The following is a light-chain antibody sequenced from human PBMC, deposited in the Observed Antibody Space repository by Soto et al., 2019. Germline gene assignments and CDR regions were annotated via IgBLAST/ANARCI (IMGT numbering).Light chain of an antibody. CDR1: QSIRSN. Sequence: EIVLTQSPATMSVSPGQRATLSCRASQSIRSNLAWYQQEPAQAPRLLIYGPSTRATAIPARFSGSGSGTEFILTISSLQSEGFAVYFCQQYKDWSPITFGQGTRLGIK. CDR2: GPS. V-gene: IGKV3-15*01. J-gene: IGKJ5*01. CDR3: QQYKDWSPIT.